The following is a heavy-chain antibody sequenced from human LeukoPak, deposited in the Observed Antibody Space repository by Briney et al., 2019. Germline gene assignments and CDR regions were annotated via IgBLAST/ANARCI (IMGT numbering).Heavy chain of an antibody. J-gene: IGHJ4*02. D-gene: IGHD6-13*01. Sequence: GGSLRLSCAASGFTFSSYAMSWVRQAPGKGLEWVSAISGSGGSTYYADSVKGRFTISRDNFKNTLYLQMNSLRAEDTAVYYCAKAVGYSSSWYFDYWGQGTLVTVSS. CDR1: GFTFSSYA. CDR3: AKAVGYSSSWYFDY. V-gene: IGHV3-23*01. CDR2: ISGSGGST.